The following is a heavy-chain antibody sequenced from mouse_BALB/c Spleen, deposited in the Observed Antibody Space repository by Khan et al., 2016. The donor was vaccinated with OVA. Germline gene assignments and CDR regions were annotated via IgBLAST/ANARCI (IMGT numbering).Heavy chain of an antibody. D-gene: IGHD1-3*01. J-gene: IGHJ2*01. CDR2: IWAGGST. CDR3: ARLEDI. V-gene: IGHV2-9*02. Sequence: QVQLKQSGPGLVAPSQSLSITCTVSGFSLTSYGVHWVRQPPGKGLEWLGVIWAGGSTNNNSALMSRMSISKDNSKSQVFLKMNRLQADDTAMYCCARLEDIWGQGTTLTVSS. CDR1: GFSLTSYG.